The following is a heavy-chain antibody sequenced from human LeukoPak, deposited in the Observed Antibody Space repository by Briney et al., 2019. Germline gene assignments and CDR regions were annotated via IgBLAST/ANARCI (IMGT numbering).Heavy chain of an antibody. D-gene: IGHD3-22*01. CDR3: ATHDSSGYYFDY. V-gene: IGHV1-24*01. Sequence: ASVKVSCKVSGYTLTELSMHWVRQAPGKGLEWMGGFDPEDGETIYAQKFQGRVTMTEDISTDTAYMELSSLRSEDTAVYYCATHDSSGYYFDYWGQGTLVTVSS. CDR1: GYTLTELS. J-gene: IGHJ4*02. CDR2: FDPEDGET.